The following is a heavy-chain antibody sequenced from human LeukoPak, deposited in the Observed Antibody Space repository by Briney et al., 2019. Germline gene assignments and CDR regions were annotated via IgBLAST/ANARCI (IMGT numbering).Heavy chain of an antibody. V-gene: IGHV1-3*01. CDR1: GYTFTTYP. Sequence: GASVKVSCKASGYTFTTYPMHWVRQAPGQRLEWMGWINPANGDTGYPQKFQGRVTITRDTSASTAYMELGSLRSEDTALYYCARKDYFGSGVYFFDYWGQGALVTVSS. CDR2: INPANGDT. CDR3: ARKDYFGSGVYFFDY. D-gene: IGHD3-10*01. J-gene: IGHJ4*02.